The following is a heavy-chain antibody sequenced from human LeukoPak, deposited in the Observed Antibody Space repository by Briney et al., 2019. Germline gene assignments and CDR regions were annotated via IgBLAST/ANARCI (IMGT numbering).Heavy chain of an antibody. D-gene: IGHD3-3*01. J-gene: IGHJ4*02. CDR3: ARAPNYDFWSGCPTSEYYFDY. CDR2: ISAYNGNT. V-gene: IGHV1-18*01. Sequence: ASVKVSCKASGYTFTSYGISWVRQAPGQGLEWMGWISAYNGNTNYAQKLQGRVTMTTDTSTSTAYMELRSLRSDDTAVYYCARAPNYDFWSGCPTSEYYFDYWGQGTLVTASS. CDR1: GYTFTSYG.